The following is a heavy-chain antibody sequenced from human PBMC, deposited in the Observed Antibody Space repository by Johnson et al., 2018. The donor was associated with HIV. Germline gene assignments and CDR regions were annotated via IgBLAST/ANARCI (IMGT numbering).Heavy chain of an antibody. CDR3: ARDDTWGDAFDI. Sequence: VQLVESGGGLIQPGGSLRLSCAASGFTFSSYAMSWVRQAPGKGLEWVSAISGSGGSTYYADSVKGRFTISRDNSKNTLYLQMNSLRAEDTAVYYCARDDTWGDAFDIWGQGTIVTVSS. CDR1: GFTFSSYA. V-gene: IGHV3-23*04. CDR2: ISGSGGST. J-gene: IGHJ3*02. D-gene: IGHD1-26*01.